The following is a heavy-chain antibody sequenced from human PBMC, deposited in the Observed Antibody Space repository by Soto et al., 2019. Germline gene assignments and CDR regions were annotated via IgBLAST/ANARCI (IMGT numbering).Heavy chain of an antibody. CDR2: MNPNSGNT. CDR3: ARMKSIGFYYGMDV. D-gene: IGHD6-6*01. V-gene: IGHV1-8*01. Sequence: ASVKVSCKASGYTFTSYDINWVRQATGQGLEWMGWMNPNSGNTGYAQKFQGRVTMTRNTSISTAYMELSSLRSEDTAVYYCARMKSIGFYYGMDVWGQGTTVTVSS. CDR1: GYTFTSYD. J-gene: IGHJ6*02.